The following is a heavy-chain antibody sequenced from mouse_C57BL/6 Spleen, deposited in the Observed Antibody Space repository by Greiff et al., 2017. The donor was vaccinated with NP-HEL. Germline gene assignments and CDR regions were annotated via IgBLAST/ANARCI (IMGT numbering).Heavy chain of an antibody. J-gene: IGHJ2*01. V-gene: IGHV1-69*01. CDR3: ARSGPYYYGSPFDY. CDR2: IDPSDSYT. Sequence: QVQLQQPGAELVMPGASVKLSCKASGYTFTSYWMHWVKQRPGQGLEWIGEIDPSDSYTNYNQQFKGKATLTVDTSSSTAYMQLSSLTSEDSAVYYCARSGPYYYGSPFDYWGQGTTLTVSS. D-gene: IGHD1-1*01. CDR1: GYTFTSYW.